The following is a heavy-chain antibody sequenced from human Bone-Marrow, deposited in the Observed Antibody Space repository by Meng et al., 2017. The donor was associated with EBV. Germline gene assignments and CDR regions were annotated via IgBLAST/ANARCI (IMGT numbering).Heavy chain of an antibody. CDR3: ARDAPCGGDCYSYY. CDR2: IIPIFGTA. Sequence: HVQRVVSWAGVKEPGSSVKVACKASGGTFSSYAISWVRQAPGQGLEWMGGIIPIFGTANYAQKFQGRVTITADESTSTAYMELSSLRSEDTAVYYCARDAPCGGDCYSYYWGQGTLVTVSS. D-gene: IGHD2-21*02. CDR1: GGTFSSYA. V-gene: IGHV1-69*01. J-gene: IGHJ4*02.